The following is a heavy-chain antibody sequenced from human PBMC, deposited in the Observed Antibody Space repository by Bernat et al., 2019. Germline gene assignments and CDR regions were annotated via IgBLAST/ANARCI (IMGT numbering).Heavy chain of an antibody. CDR2: IYPGDSDT. D-gene: IGHD6-13*01. CDR1: GYSFSSYW. CDR3: ARHQYSSSWYGGWFDT. Sequence: EVQLVQSGAEVKKPGESLKISCKGSGYSFSSYWIGWVRQMPGKGLEWMGIIYPGDSDTRYSPSFQGQVIISADKSISTAYLQWSSLKASDTAMYYCARHQYSSSWYGGWFDTWGQGTLVTVAS. J-gene: IGHJ5*02. V-gene: IGHV5-51*01.